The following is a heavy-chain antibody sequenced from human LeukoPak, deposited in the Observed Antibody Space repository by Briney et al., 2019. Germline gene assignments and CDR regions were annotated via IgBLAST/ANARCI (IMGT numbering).Heavy chain of an antibody. CDR3: ARDRGGYCSGGSCYDSSFFDY. CDR1: GYTFTGYY. J-gene: IGHJ4*02. V-gene: IGHV1-2*04. CDR2: INPNSGGT. D-gene: IGHD2-15*01. Sequence: ASVKVSCKASGYTFTGYYMHWVRQAPGQGLEWMGWINPNSGGTNYAQKFQGWVTMTRDTSISTAYMELSRLRSDDTAVYYCARDRGGYCSGGSCYDSSFFDYWGQGTLVTVSS.